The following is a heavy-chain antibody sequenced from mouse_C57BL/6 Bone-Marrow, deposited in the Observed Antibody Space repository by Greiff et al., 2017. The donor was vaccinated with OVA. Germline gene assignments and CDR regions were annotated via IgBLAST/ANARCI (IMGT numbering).Heavy chain of an antibody. CDR3: AKTLIYDGYYDWFAY. Sequence: QVQLQQSGPGLVQPSQSLSITCTVSGFSLTSYGVHWVRQSPGKGLEWLGVIWRGGGTDYNAAFMSRLGITKDNSKSQVFFKMNSLQADDTAIYYVAKTLIYDGYYDWFAYWGQGTLVTVSA. CDR2: IWRGGGT. V-gene: IGHV2-5*01. CDR1: GFSLTSYG. D-gene: IGHD2-3*01. J-gene: IGHJ3*01.